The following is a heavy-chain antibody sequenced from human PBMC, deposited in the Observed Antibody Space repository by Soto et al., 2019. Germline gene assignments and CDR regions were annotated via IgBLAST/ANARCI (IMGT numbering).Heavy chain of an antibody. CDR2: IWYDGSNK. D-gene: IGHD3-3*01. CDR3: ARDRRYYDFWSGYQTPYGMDV. J-gene: IGHJ6*02. V-gene: IGHV3-33*01. Sequence: GGSLRLSCAASGFTFSSYGMHWVRQAPGKGLEWVAVIWYDGSNKYYADSVKGRFTISRDNSKNTLYLQMNSLRAEDTAVYYCARDRRYYDFWSGYQTPYGMDVWGQGTTVTVSS. CDR1: GFTFSSYG.